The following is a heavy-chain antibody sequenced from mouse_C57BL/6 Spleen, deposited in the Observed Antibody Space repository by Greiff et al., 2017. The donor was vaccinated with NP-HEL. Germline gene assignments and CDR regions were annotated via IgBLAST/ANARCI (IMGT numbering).Heavy chain of an antibody. J-gene: IGHJ1*03. Sequence: EVQVVESGPGLVKPSQSLSLTCSVTGYSITSGYYWNWIRQFPGNKLEWMGYISYDGSNNYNPSLKNRISITRDTSKNQFFLKLNSVTTEDTATYYCARYYGYGFYWYFDVWGTGTTVTVSS. CDR3: ARYYGYGFYWYFDV. CDR2: ISYDGSN. D-gene: IGHD2-2*01. CDR1: GYSITSGYY. V-gene: IGHV3-6*01.